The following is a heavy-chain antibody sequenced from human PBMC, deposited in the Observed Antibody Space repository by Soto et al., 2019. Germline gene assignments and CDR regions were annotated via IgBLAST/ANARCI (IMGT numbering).Heavy chain of an antibody. Sequence: VQLVESGGGLVTPGGSLRLSRATSGFAFRNYYMSWIRQAPGRGLEWISFISATGTYTSYADSVKGRFTISIDNAEGSLYLQMNSLSIEDTALYYCARGANWNGGMYFDSWGQGTLVTVSS. V-gene: IGHV3-11*05. CDR3: ARGANWNGGMYFDS. D-gene: IGHD1-1*01. J-gene: IGHJ4*02. CDR2: ISATGTYT. CDR1: GFAFRNYY.